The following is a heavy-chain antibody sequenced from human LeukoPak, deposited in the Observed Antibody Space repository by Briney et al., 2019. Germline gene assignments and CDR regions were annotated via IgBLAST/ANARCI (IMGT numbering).Heavy chain of an antibody. Sequence: SQTLSLTCTVSGGSISSGDYYWSWIRQPPGKGLEWIGYIYYSGSTYYNPSLKSRVTISVDTSKNQFSLKLTSVTAADTAVYYCARGQGGNYYLNYFDYWGQGALVTVSS. D-gene: IGHD1-26*01. CDR2: IYYSGST. V-gene: IGHV4-30-4*01. CDR3: ARGQGGNYYLNYFDY. J-gene: IGHJ4*02. CDR1: GGSISSGDYY.